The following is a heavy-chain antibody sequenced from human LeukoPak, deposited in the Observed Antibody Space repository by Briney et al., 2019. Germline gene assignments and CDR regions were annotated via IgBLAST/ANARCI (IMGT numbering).Heavy chain of an antibody. V-gene: IGHV1-69*13. CDR2: IIPIFGTA. CDR1: GGTFSSYA. CDR3: ATAFEQQLVGEEYY. D-gene: IGHD6-13*01. J-gene: IGHJ4*02. Sequence: SVKVSCKASGGTFSSYAISWVRQAPGQGLEWMGGIIPIFGTANYAQKFQGRVTITADESTSTAYMELSSLRSEDTAVYYCATAFEQQLVGEEYYWGQGTLVTVSS.